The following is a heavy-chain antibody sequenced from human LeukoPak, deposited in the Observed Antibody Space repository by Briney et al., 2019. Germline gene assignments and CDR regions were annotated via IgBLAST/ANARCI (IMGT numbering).Heavy chain of an antibody. Sequence: ASVKVSCKASGYTFISYYIHWVRQAPGQGLEWMGIINPSGGSTRYAQKFQGRVTMTRDTSTGTIYMELSSLRSEDTAVYFCARDSGTVSGAFDIWGQGTMVTASS. J-gene: IGHJ3*02. CDR3: ARDSGTVSGAFDI. CDR2: INPSGGST. CDR1: GYTFISYY. V-gene: IGHV1-46*01. D-gene: IGHD4-11*01.